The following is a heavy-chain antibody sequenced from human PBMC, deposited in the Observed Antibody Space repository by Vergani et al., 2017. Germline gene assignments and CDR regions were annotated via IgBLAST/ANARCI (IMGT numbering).Heavy chain of an antibody. V-gene: IGHV4-34*01. J-gene: IGHJ6*02. CDR1: GGSFSGYY. CDR2: INHSGST. D-gene: IGHD5-24*01. CDR3: ARDPTIYGMDV. Sequence: VQLQQWGAGLLKPSETLSLTCAVYGGSFSGYYWSWIRQPPGKGLEWIGEINHSGSTNYNPSLKSRVTISVDTSKNQFSLKLSSVTAADTAVYYCARDPTIYGMDVWGQGTTVTVSS.